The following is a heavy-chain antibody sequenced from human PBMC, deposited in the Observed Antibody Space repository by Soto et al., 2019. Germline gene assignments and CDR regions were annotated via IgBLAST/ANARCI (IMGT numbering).Heavy chain of an antibody. J-gene: IGHJ4*02. CDR1: GYTFTNYW. CDR2: IYPDDADT. Sequence: PGESLKISCQASGYTFTNYWIAWVRQMSGKGLEWVGVIYPDDADTTYGPTFQGQVTISADKSLNTAYLQLSSLRADDTAVYFCARPNLMDPAFHYWGQGTLVTVSS. D-gene: IGHD5-18*01. CDR3: ARPNLMDPAFHY. V-gene: IGHV5-51*01.